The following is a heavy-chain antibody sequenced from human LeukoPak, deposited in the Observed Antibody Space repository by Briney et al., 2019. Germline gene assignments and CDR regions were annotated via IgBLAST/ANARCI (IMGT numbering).Heavy chain of an antibody. V-gene: IGHV4-39*01. D-gene: IGHD3-22*01. Sequence: SETLSLTCTVSGGSISSSSYYWGWIRQPPGKGLEWIGSIYYSGSTYYNPSLKSRVTISVDTSKNQFSLKLSSVTAADTAVYYCARHDSSGYSDAFDIRGQGTMVTVSS. J-gene: IGHJ3*02. CDR3: ARHDSSGYSDAFDI. CDR2: IYYSGST. CDR1: GGSISSSSYY.